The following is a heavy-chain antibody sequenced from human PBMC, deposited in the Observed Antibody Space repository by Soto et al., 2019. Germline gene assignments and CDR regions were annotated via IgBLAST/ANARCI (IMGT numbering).Heavy chain of an antibody. D-gene: IGHD2-2*01. V-gene: IGHV4-30-2*01. CDR2: MYHSGST. CDR1: GGSISSGGYS. J-gene: IGHJ4*02. Sequence: QLQLQESGSGLVKPSQTLSLTGAVSGGSISSGGYSWSWIRQPPGKGLEWIGYMYHSGSTYYNPSLKSRVTISIDRSKNQFSLKLSSVTAAETAVYYCARVPDYWVQGILVIVSS. CDR3: ARVPDY.